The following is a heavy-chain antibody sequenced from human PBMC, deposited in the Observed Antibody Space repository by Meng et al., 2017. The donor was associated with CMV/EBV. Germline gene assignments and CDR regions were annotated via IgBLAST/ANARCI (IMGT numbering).Heavy chain of an antibody. D-gene: IGHD3-10*01. CDR3: ARESMVRGED. J-gene: IGHJ4*02. CDR1: GGSFRGYY. Sequence: QLMPVVDGLLLLSETLSLSFSVDGGSFRGYYWSWIRQPPGKGLEWIGEINHSGSTNYHPSLKSRVTISVDTSKNQFSLKLSSVTAADTAVYYCARESMVRGEDWGQGTLVTVSS. V-gene: IGHV4-34*01. CDR2: INHSGST.